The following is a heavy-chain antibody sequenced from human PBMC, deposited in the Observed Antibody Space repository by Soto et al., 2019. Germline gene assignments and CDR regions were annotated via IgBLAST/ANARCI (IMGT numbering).Heavy chain of an antibody. J-gene: IGHJ6*03. Sequence: QVQLVQSGAEVKKPGASVKVSCKASGYTFINYYIHWVRQAPGPGLECMGVINPNGGSTVYAQKCQGRVTLTRDTSTSTVHVELSSLRSDDTSVYFCVRATAARQRDYSYHYSLHIWGKGTTVTVSS. D-gene: IGHD6-6*01. CDR2: INPNGGST. CDR1: GYTFINYY. V-gene: IGHV1-46*03. CDR3: VRATAARQRDYSYHYSLHI.